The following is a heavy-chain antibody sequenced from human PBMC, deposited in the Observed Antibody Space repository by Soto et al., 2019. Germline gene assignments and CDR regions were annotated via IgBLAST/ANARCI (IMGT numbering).Heavy chain of an antibody. CDR3: ARDRGYCSGGTCTSDWFDP. CDR1: GYTFTSFG. J-gene: IGHJ5*02. CDR2: INTYNGHT. Sequence: GASVKVSCKASGYTFTSFGISWVRQAPGQGLEWMGWINTYNGHTNYAQNLQGWVTMTTGTSTTTAYMELRSLRSDDTAVYYCARDRGYCSGGTCTSDWFDPWGQGTLVTVSS. D-gene: IGHD2-15*01. V-gene: IGHV1-18*01.